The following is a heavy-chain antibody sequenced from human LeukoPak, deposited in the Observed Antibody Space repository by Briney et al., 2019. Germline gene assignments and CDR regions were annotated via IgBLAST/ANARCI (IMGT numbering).Heavy chain of an antibody. V-gene: IGHV3-33*01. D-gene: IGHD3-22*01. CDR2: IWYDGSNK. J-gene: IGHJ6*02. Sequence: GGSLRLSCAASGFTFSSYGMHWVRQAPGKGLEWVAVIWYDGSNKYYADSVKGRFTISRDNSKNTLYLQMNSLRAEDTAVYYCARGPNYYYYDSSGYTGSYYYYGMDVWGQGTTVTVSS. CDR1: GFTFSSYG. CDR3: ARGPNYYYYDSSGYTGSYYYYGMDV.